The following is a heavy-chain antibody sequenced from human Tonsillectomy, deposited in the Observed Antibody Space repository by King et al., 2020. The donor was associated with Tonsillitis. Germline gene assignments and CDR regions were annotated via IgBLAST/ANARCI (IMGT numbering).Heavy chain of an antibody. CDR1: GGSISSSSYY. Sequence: QLQESGPGLVKPSETLSLTCTVSGGSISSSSYYWGWIRQPPGKGLEWIGGIYKRGSNYYIPSLKSRVTISVDTSKNQISLKLSSVTAADTAVYYCDKTEVGGWLYLDHSGQGNLVTGSS. J-gene: IGHJ4*02. CDR3: DKTEVGGWLYLDH. CDR2: IYKRGSN. D-gene: IGHD6-19*01. V-gene: IGHV4-39*01.